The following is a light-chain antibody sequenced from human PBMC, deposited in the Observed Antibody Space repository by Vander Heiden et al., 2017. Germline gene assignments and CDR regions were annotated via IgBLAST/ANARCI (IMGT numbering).Light chain of an antibody. V-gene: IGLV1-40*01. J-gene: IGLJ2*01. CDR3: QSYDSGLRGVV. Sequence: QSVLTQPPSVSGAPGQRVTISCTGSSSNIGAGYDVHWYQQLPETAPKLLIYGNNNRPSGVPDRFAGSKSGTSASLAITGLRAEDEAEYVCQSYDSGLRGVVFGGGTKLTV. CDR1: SSNIGAGYD. CDR2: GNN.